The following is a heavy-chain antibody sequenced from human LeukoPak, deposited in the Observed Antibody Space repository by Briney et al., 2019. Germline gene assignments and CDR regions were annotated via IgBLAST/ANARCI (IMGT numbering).Heavy chain of an antibody. CDR2: INHSGST. Sequence: SETLSLTCTVSGGSISSYYWSWIRQPPGKGLEWIGEINHSGSTNYNPSLKSRVTISVDTSKNQFSLKLSSVTAADTAVYYCARLSYGDYYFDYWGQGTLVTVPS. CDR3: ARLSYGDYYFDY. V-gene: IGHV4-34*01. J-gene: IGHJ4*02. CDR1: GGSISSYY. D-gene: IGHD4-17*01.